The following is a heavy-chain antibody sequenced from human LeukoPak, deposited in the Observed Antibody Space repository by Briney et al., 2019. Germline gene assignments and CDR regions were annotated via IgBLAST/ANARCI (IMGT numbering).Heavy chain of an antibody. V-gene: IGHV4-59*05. Sequence: KTSETLSLTCTVSGGSISLTSYWGWIRQPPGKGREGLAHIYHTGATYYNPSLKRGVSISADNSKNQFSLNLRSVTAADAGFFYCANLPHSIGWFDSWGPGTLVTVSS. CDR1: GGSISLTSY. D-gene: IGHD6-6*01. CDR2: IYHTGAT. J-gene: IGHJ5*01. CDR3: ANLPHSIGWFDS.